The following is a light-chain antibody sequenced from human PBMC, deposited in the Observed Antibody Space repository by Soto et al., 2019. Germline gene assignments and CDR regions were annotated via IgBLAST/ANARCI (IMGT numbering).Light chain of an antibody. CDR1: QSVSSY. J-gene: IGKJ4*01. CDR3: QQRSNWPSLT. CDR2: DAS. V-gene: IGKV3-11*01. Sequence: EIVLTQSPATLSLSPGERATLSCRASQSVSSYLAWYQQKPGQAPRLLIYDASNRATGIPARFGGSGSGTDFTLTISSLEPEDFAVYYCQQRSNWPSLTIGGGTKVEIK.